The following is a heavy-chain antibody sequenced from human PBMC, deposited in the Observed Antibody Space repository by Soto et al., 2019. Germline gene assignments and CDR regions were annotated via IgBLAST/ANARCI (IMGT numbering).Heavy chain of an antibody. D-gene: IGHD6-6*01. V-gene: IGHV3-33*01. Sequence: QVHLVESGGGVVQPGGSLRLSCVASGFTFSNFGMHWVRQAPGKGLEWVAVISNDERIKQYADSVRGRFAISRDNSKNTLYLQMTSMRDEDTAIYYCARGLRSVLDYWGQGTLITVSS. J-gene: IGHJ4*02. CDR2: ISNDERIK. CDR1: GFTFSNFG. CDR3: ARGLRSVLDY.